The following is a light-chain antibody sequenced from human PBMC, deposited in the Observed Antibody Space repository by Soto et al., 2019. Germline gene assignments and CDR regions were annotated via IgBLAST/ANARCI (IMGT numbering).Light chain of an antibody. CDR1: QSVSGTY. J-gene: IGKJ2*01. CDR2: GAS. V-gene: IGKV3-20*01. Sequence: DIVLTQSPGTLSLSPGERVTLSCRASQSVSGTYLAWYQQKPGQAPRVLIYGASSRVAGIPDRFSGSGSGTDFTLTISRLEPEDVAVYYCQLYGSSRRFTFGQGTKLEIK. CDR3: QLYGSSRRFT.